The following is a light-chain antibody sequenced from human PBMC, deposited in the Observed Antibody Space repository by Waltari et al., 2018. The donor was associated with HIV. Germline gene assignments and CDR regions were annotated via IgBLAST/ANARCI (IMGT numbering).Light chain of an antibody. J-gene: IGLJ2*01. Sequence: QSALTQPPSASGSPGQSVTISCTGTSSDVGGYDYVSWYQQHPGKAPKLILYEVNKRPSGGPDRFSGSRSGTTASLTVSGLQSEDEADDYCTSYAGSNKLGVFGGGTKLTVL. V-gene: IGLV2-8*01. CDR2: EVN. CDR1: SSDVGGYDY. CDR3: TSYAGSNKLGV.